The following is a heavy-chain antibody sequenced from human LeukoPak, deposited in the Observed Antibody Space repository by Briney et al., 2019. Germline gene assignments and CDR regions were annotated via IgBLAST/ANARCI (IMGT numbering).Heavy chain of an antibody. Sequence: PGGSLRLSCAASGFTFSSHALTWVRQTPGKGLDWVPSISVTSTTYYLDSVKGRFTISRDKSKNTLHLQMNSLEAEDTALYYCAKCNLDNCREGFDIWGQGTMVTVSS. CDR2: ISVTSTT. J-gene: IGHJ3*02. V-gene: IGHV3-23*01. CDR3: AKCNLDNCREGFDI. D-gene: IGHD1-1*01. CDR1: GFTFSSHA.